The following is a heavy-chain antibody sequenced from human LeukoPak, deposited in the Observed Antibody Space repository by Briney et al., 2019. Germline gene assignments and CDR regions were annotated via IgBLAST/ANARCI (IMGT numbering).Heavy chain of an antibody. Sequence: SVKVSCKASGGTFSFYAIIWVRQAPGQGLEWVGRIIPILGVANYTQKFQGRVTITADKSTSTAYMELNSLRSEDTAVYYCARGTAGTTMAPPHYWGQGTLVTVSS. CDR1: GGTFSFYA. V-gene: IGHV1-69*04. J-gene: IGHJ4*02. CDR3: ARGTAGTTMAPPHY. CDR2: IIPILGVA. D-gene: IGHD1-1*01.